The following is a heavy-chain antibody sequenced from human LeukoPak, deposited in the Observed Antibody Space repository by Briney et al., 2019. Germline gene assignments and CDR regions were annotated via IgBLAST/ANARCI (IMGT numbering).Heavy chain of an antibody. CDR2: SGNGDT. D-gene: IGHD4-17*01. CDR3: AKDRIYGDGLWDFDY. CDR1: GFTFSNYA. V-gene: IGHV3-23*01. J-gene: IGHJ4*02. Sequence: GGSLRLSCTASGFTFSNYAMTWVRQAPGKGLESVSASGNGDTYYADSVKGRFSISRDNSKNTLYLQMNSLRAEDTAVYYCAKDRIYGDGLWDFDYWGQGTLVTVSS.